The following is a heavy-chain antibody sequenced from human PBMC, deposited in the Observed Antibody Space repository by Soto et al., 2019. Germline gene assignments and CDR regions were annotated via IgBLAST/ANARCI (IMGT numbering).Heavy chain of an antibody. V-gene: IGHV4-30-4*01. J-gene: IGHJ5*01. CDR3: ASTTTANDS. CDR1: GGSISSGDYY. Sequence: SETLCLTCTGSGGSISSGDYYLSWVRQPPGKGLEWIGYIYYSGSTYYNPSLKSRVTISVDTSKNQFSLKLSSVTAAGMAVYYCASTTTANDSRGQGTPVPXSS. D-gene: IGHD1-1*01. CDR2: IYYSGST.